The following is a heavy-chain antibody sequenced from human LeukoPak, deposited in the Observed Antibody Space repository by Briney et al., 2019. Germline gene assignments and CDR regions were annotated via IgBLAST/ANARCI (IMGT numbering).Heavy chain of an antibody. J-gene: IGHJ3*02. V-gene: IGHV1-69*05. CDR2: IIPIFGTA. CDR3: ARDWDDFPERHAFDI. D-gene: IGHD3-3*01. Sequence: ASVKVSCKASGGTFSSYAISWVRQAPGQGLEWMGRIIPIFGTANYAQKFQGRVTITTDESTSIAYMELSSLRSEDTAVYYCARDWDDFPERHAFDIWGQGTMVTVSS. CDR1: GGTFSSYA.